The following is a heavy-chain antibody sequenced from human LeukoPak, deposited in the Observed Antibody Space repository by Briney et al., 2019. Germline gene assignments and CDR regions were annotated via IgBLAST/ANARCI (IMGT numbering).Heavy chain of an antibody. CDR3: ARRNDEFNSFDY. CDR2: IYPGESDS. V-gene: IGHV5-51*01. J-gene: IGHJ4*02. Sequence: GASLKISCKASGSFFTTYWIGGVRHLPRKRLEWMGIIYPGESDSRYSTSFQGPATISADKSISTTYLQWSSLKASNTAMYYCARRNDEFNSFDYWGQGTLVTVSS. D-gene: IGHD3-16*01. CDR1: GSFFTTYW.